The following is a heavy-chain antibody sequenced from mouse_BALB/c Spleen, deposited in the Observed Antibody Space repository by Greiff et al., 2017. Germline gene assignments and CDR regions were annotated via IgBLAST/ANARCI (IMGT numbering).Heavy chain of an antibody. V-gene: IGHV5-17*02. J-gene: IGHJ4*01. D-gene: IGHD1-1*01. CDR2: ISSGSSTI. CDR3: ARYPHYYGSRSYAMDY. CDR1: GFTFSSFG. Sequence: EVQLVESGGGLVQPGGSRKLSCAASGFTFSSFGMHWVRQAPEKGLEWVAYISSGSSTIYYADTVKGRFTISRDNPKNTLFLQMTSLKSEDTAMYYCARYPHYYGSRSYAMDYWGQGTSVTVSA.